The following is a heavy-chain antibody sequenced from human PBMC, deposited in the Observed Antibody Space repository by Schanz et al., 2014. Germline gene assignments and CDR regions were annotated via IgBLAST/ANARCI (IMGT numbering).Heavy chain of an antibody. V-gene: IGHV3-7*01. D-gene: IGHD2-15*01. Sequence: EVQLLESGGGLVQPGKSLRLSCAASGFTFSSYAMSWVRQAPGKGPEWVANIEGDGSRKQYVDSVEGRFTISRDNAKNSLYLQMTSLRAEDAAVYYCARDISPESRGPLYYDAFDIWGQGTVVTVSS. CDR1: GFTFSSYA. CDR2: IEGDGSRK. CDR3: ARDISPESRGPLYYDAFDI. J-gene: IGHJ3*02.